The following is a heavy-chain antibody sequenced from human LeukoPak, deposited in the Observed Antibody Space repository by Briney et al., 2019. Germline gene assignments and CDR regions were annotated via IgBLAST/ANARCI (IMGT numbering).Heavy chain of an antibody. V-gene: IGHV3-23*01. CDR1: GFTFGSHA. CDR3: ARDRTYYYGSGSNYYMDV. Sequence: PGGSLRLSCEASGFTFGSHAMYWVRQAPGKGLEWVAGIFGSGGSPHYADPVKGRFTISRDNSKNTLYLQMNSLRAEDTAVYYCARDRTYYYGSGSNYYMDVWGKGTTVTVSS. CDR2: IFGSGGSP. D-gene: IGHD3-10*01. J-gene: IGHJ6*03.